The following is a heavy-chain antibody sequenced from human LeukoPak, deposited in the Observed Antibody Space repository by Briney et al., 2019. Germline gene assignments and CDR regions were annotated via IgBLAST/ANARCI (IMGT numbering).Heavy chain of an antibody. V-gene: IGHV3-30*02. Sequence: GGSLRLSCAPSGFTFSSYGMHWVRQAPGKGLEWVAFIRNDGSIRYYADSLKGRFTISRDNSKNTLYLQMSSLRVDDTAVYYCARDEIYYDILTGYRHFDYWGQGTLVTVFS. CDR2: IRNDGSIR. CDR3: ARDEIYYDILTGYRHFDY. J-gene: IGHJ4*02. D-gene: IGHD3-9*01. CDR1: GFTFSSYG.